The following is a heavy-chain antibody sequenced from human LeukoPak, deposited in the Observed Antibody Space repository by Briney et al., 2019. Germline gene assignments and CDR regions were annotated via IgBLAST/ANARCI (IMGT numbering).Heavy chain of an antibody. J-gene: IGHJ4*02. CDR1: GDSISSSY. CDR2: FYYSGST. CDR3: ARHGNAYSSSWFDY. Sequence: PSETLSLTCTVSGDSISSSYWNWIRQPPGKGLEWIGYFYYSGSTNYNPSLKSRVTISLDTSRNQFSLKLTSVTTADTAVYYCARHGNAYSSSWFDYWGPGTLVTVSS. D-gene: IGHD6-13*01. V-gene: IGHV4-59*08.